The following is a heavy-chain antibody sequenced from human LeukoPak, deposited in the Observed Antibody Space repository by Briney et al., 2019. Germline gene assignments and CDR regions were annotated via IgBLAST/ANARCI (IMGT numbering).Heavy chain of an antibody. CDR3: ATHPGGLQSGFDN. V-gene: IGHV5-51*01. Sequence: GEFLKISCKGSGYSFTSYWIGWVRHMPGKGLEYMGIIHPGDSDTRYSPSFQGQVTISVDRSSSTAYIQWSRLKASDTAMYYCATHPGGLQSGFDNWGQGTLVTVSS. CDR1: GYSFTSYW. J-gene: IGHJ4*02. D-gene: IGHD5-24*01. CDR2: IHPGDSDT.